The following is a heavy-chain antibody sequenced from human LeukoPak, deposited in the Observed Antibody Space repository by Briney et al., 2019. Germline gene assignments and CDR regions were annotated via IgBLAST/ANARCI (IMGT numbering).Heavy chain of an antibody. J-gene: IGHJ4*02. CDR1: GFTFSSYG. D-gene: IGHD5-18*01. CDR2: ISYDGSKK. V-gene: IGHV3-30*18. CDR3: AKDRYSYAFEYSDS. Sequence: GRSLRLSCAASGFTFSSYGMHWVRQAPGKGLEWVAVISYDGSKKYYADSVKGRFTIYRDNSKNTLSLQVSSLRTEDTAVYYCAKDRYSYAFEYSDSWGQGTLVTVSS.